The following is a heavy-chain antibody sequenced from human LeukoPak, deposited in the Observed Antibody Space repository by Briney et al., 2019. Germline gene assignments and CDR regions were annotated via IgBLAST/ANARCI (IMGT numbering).Heavy chain of an antibody. CDR3: VKDRSLRFLEWFHMDV. CDR2: ISGSDGST. D-gene: IGHD3-3*01. CDR1: GFTFSSYA. V-gene: IGHV3-23*01. Sequence: PGGSLRLSCAASGFTFSSYAMSWVRQAPGKGLEWVSAISGSDGSTYYADSVKGRFTISRDNSKNTLYLQMSSLRAEDTAVYYCVKDRSLRFLEWFHMDVWGQGTTVTVSS. J-gene: IGHJ6*02.